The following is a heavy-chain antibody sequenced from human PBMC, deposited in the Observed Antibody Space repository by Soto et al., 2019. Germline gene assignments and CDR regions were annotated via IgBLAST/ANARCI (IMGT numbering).Heavy chain of an antibody. CDR1: SDSMNSGGYY. CDR3: ARRGGSSSGYYYYAMDV. Sequence: TSETLSLTCSVSSDSMNSGGYYWSWIRQHPGKGLEWIGYIYSNGDTYYNPSLKSRVTISVDTSKNQFSLNLTSVIAADTAVYYCARRGGSSSGYYYYAMDVWGQGTTVTVSS. J-gene: IGHJ6*02. CDR2: IYSNGDT. D-gene: IGHD6-6*01. V-gene: IGHV4-31*03.